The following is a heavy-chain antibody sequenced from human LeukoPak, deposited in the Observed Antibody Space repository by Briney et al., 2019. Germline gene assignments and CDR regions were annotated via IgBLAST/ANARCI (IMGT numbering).Heavy chain of an antibody. Sequence: SQTLSLTCTVSGGSISSGGYYWSWIRQHPGKGLEWIGYIYYSGSTYYNPSLKSRVTISVDTSKNQFPLKLSSVTAADTAVYYCARDIGPDYGNNWFDPWGQGTLVTVSS. CDR3: ARDIGPDYGNNWFDP. V-gene: IGHV4-31*03. J-gene: IGHJ5*02. CDR2: IYYSGST. D-gene: IGHD4-17*01. CDR1: GGSISSGGYY.